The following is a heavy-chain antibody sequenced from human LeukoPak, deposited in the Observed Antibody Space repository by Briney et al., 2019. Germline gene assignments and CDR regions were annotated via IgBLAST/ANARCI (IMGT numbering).Heavy chain of an antibody. J-gene: IGHJ5*02. Sequence: PSETLSLTCTVSGGSISSHYWNWLRQSPGKGLEWVGYIYSSGGTNYNPSLKSRVTISVDTSKNQFSLRLTSVTAADTATYYCTGGGYCSDTSCYRFRFDPWGQGALVTVSS. CDR2: IYSSGGT. V-gene: IGHV4-4*09. D-gene: IGHD2-2*01. CDR1: GGSISSHY. CDR3: TGGGYCSDTSCYRFRFDP.